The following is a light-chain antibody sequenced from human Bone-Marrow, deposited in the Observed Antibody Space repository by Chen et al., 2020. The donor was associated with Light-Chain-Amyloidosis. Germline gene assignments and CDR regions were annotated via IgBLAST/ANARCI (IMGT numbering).Light chain of an antibody. CDR3: QVWDSSSDRPV. CDR2: DDS. V-gene: IGLV3-21*02. CDR1: NIGSTS. Sequence: SYVLTQPSSVSAAPGQTATIACGGNNIGSTSVHWYQQRPGQAPLLVADDDSDRPSGIPERLSGSSSGNTATLTINRVEAGDEADYCCQVWDSSSDRPVFGGGTKLTVL. J-gene: IGLJ2*01.